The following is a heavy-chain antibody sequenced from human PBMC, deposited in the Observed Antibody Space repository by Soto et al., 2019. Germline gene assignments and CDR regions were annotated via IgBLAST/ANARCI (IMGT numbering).Heavy chain of an antibody. CDR2: IYYSGST. V-gene: IGHV4-31*03. Sequence: SETLSLTCTVSGGSISSGDYYWTWIRQHPGKGLEWIGYIYYSGSTYYNPSLKSRVTISIDTSKNQFSLNLSSVTAADTAVYYCARGPRGHYDVLGPNFDYWGQGTLVTVSS. J-gene: IGHJ4*02. D-gene: IGHD3-9*01. CDR3: ARGPRGHYDVLGPNFDY. CDR1: GGSISSGDYY.